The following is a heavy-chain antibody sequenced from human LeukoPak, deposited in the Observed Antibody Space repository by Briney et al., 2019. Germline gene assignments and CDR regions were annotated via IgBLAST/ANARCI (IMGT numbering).Heavy chain of an antibody. CDR2: INPNSGGT. CDR3: ARIFRGMWRLPLLYY. D-gene: IGHD2-15*01. Sequence: ASVKVSCKASGGTFSSFAISWVRQAPGQGLEWMGRINPNSGGTNYAQKFQGRVTMTRDTSISTAYMELSRLRSDDTAVYYCARIFRGMWRLPLLYYWGQGTLVTVSS. J-gene: IGHJ4*02. CDR1: GGTFSSFA. V-gene: IGHV1-2*06.